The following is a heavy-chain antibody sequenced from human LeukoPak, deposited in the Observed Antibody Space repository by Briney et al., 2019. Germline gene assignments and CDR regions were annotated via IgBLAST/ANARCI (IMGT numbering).Heavy chain of an antibody. CDR3: ARDGWVGRSSSWDY. J-gene: IGHJ4*02. V-gene: IGHV3-21*01. CDR1: GFTFSSYS. CDR2: ISSSSSYI. D-gene: IGHD6-13*01. Sequence: GGSLRLSCAASGFTFSSYSMNWVRQAPGKGLEWVSSISSSSSYIYYADSVKGRFTISRDNAKNSLYLQMNSLRAEDTAVYYCARDGWVGRSSSWDYWGQGTLVTVSS.